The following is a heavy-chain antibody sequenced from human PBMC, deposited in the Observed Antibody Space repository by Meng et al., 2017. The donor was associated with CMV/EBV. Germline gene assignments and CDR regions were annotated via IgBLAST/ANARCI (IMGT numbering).Heavy chain of an antibody. Sequence: SETLSLTCAVYGGSLSGYYWRWIRQPPGKGLEWIGEINHSGSTNYNPSLKSRVTISVDTSKNQFSLKLSSVTAADTAVYYCASARAARYRYYYYYGMDVWGQGTTVTVSS. D-gene: IGHD6-6*01. J-gene: IGHJ6*02. CDR1: GGSLSGYY. V-gene: IGHV4-34*01. CDR2: INHSGST. CDR3: ASARAARYRYYYYYGMDV.